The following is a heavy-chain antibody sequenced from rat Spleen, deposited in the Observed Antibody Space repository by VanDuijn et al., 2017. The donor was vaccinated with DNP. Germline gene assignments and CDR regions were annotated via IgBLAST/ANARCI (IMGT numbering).Heavy chain of an antibody. CDR2: ISSGGST. Sequence: QVQLKESGPDLVQPSQTLSLTCTVSGFSLTNYHVHWVRQPPGKGLEWIAAISSGGSTYYNSALKSRLSISRDTSKSQVFLKMNSLKTEDTAIYFCTRDDIGTTRFDYWGQGVMVTVSS. CDR3: TRDDIGTTRFDY. CDR1: GFSLTNYH. J-gene: IGHJ2*01. V-gene: IGHV2S12*01. D-gene: IGHD1-5*01.